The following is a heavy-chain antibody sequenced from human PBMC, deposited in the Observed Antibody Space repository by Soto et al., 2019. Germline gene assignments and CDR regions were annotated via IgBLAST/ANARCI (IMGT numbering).Heavy chain of an antibody. CDR3: AGENGETSRFYYYGMDV. J-gene: IGHJ6*02. Sequence: ASVKVSCKASGYTFTSYYMHWVRQAPGQGLEWMGIINPSGGSTSYAQKFQGRVTMTRDTSTSTVYMELSSLRSEDTAVYYCAGENGETSRFYYYGMDVWGQGTTVTVSS. V-gene: IGHV1-46*01. CDR1: GYTFTSYY. CDR2: INPSGGST.